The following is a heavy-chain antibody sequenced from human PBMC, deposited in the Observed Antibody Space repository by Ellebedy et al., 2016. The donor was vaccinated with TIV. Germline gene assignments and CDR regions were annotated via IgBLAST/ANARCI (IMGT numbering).Heavy chain of an antibody. CDR2: IYYGGST. CDR3: ARVVWQQPVSYAFDI. CDR1: GGFISGYY. D-gene: IGHD6-13*01. J-gene: IGHJ3*02. Sequence: MPGGSLRLSCTVSGGFISGYYWSWIRQPPGKRLEWIGFIYYGGSTNYNPSLKSRVTISVDTSRNHFSLRLSSVTAADTAVYYCARVVWQQPVSYAFDIWGQGTMVTVSS. V-gene: IGHV4-59*01.